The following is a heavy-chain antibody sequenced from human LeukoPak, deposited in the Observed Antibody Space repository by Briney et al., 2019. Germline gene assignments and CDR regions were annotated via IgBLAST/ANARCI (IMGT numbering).Heavy chain of an antibody. CDR2: IYYSGST. D-gene: IGHD3-3*01. V-gene: IGHV4-59*12. CDR3: ARAPITIFGVVIRKKHAFDI. CDR1: GGSISNYY. J-gene: IGHJ3*02. Sequence: SETLSLTCTVSGGSISNYYWSWIRQPPGKGLEWIGYIYYSGSTNYNPSLKSRVTISVDTSKNQFSLKLSSVTAADTAVYYCARAPITIFGVVIRKKHAFDIWGQGTMVTVSS.